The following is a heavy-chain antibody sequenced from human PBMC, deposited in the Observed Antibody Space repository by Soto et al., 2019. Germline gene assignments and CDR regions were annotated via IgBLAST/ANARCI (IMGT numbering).Heavy chain of an antibody. V-gene: IGHV4-4*07. J-gene: IGHJ4*02. CDR2: MHTSGST. Sequence: SETLSLTCTVSGGSIRGYYWSWIRQPAGMGLEWIGRMHTSGSTNYNPSLKSRVTISVDMSKNQISLKLTSVTAADTALYYCVRASMPKAHFDSWGQGTLVTVSS. CDR3: VRASMPKAHFDS. D-gene: IGHD2-2*01. CDR1: GGSIRGYY.